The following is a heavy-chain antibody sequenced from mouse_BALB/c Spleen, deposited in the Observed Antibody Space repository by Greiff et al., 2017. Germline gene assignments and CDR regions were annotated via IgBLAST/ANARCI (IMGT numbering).Heavy chain of an antibody. CDR1: GFNIKDTY. D-gene: IGHD2-2*01. Sequence: EVKLVESGAELVKPGASVKLSCTASGFNIKDTYMHWVKQRPEQGLEWIGRIDPANGNTKYDPKFQGKATITADTSSNTAYLQLSSLTSEDTAVYYCARGYDWFAYWGQGTLVTVSA. CDR3: ARGYDWFAY. V-gene: IGHV14-3*02. J-gene: IGHJ3*01. CDR2: IDPANGNT.